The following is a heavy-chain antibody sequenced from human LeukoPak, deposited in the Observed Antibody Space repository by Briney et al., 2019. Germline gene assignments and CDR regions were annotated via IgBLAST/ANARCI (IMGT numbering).Heavy chain of an antibody. Sequence: ASVEVSCKAFGYTFTSYGISWVRQAPGQGLEWMGWISANNGNTNYAQKLQGRVTMTTDTSTSTAYMELRSLRSDDTAVYYCARGRDSWIQLDYWGQGTLVTVSS. V-gene: IGHV1-18*01. D-gene: IGHD5-18*01. CDR1: GYTFTSYG. CDR2: ISANNGNT. J-gene: IGHJ4*02. CDR3: ARGRDSWIQLDY.